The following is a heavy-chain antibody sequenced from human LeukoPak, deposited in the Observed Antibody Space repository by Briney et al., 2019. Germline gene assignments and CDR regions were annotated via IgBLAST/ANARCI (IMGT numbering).Heavy chain of an antibody. CDR1: GFTFDDYG. CDR3: ASYFTYYDILTPEGAFDI. D-gene: IGHD3-9*01. CDR2: INWNGGST. J-gene: IGHJ3*02. Sequence: GRSLRLSCAASGFTFDDYGMSWVRQAPGKGLEWVSGINWNGGSTGYADSVKGRFTISRDNAKNSLYLQMNSLRAEDTALYYCASYFTYYDILTPEGAFDIWGQGTMVTVSS. V-gene: IGHV3-20*04.